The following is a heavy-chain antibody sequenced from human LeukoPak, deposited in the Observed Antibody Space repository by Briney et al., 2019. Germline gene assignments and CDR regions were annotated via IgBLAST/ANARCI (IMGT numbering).Heavy chain of an antibody. CDR3: AKAGSGSPHRGVLGY. D-gene: IGHD1-26*01. J-gene: IGHJ4*02. CDR1: GFTFSSYA. CDR2: ISGSGGST. V-gene: IGHV3-23*01. Sequence: GGSLRPSCAASGFTFSSYAMSWVRQAPGKGLEWVSAISGSGGSTYYADSVKGRFTISRDNSKNTLYLQMNSLRAEDTAVYYCAKAGSGSPHRGVLGYWGQGTLVTVSS.